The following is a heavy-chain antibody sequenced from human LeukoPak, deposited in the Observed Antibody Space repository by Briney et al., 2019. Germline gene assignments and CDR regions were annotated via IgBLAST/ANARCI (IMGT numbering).Heavy chain of an antibody. D-gene: IGHD6-19*01. J-gene: IGHJ4*02. CDR3: AKETAPKQWLVRGYSDY. CDR2: ICGGGSST. V-gene: IGHV3-23*01. Sequence: PVGSLRHSSAPSGFTSSSSAMCLGPPALGGGVGWGSAICGGGSSTYYAASVKGRFTISRDNSKNPLYLQMTSLRAEDPAVYYCAKETAPKQWLVRGYSDYWGQGTLVTVSS. CDR1: GFTSSSSA.